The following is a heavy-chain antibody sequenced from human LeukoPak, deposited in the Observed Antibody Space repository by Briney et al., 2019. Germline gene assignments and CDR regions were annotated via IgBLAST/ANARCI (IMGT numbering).Heavy chain of an antibody. J-gene: IGHJ3*02. Sequence: GGSLRLSCTASGFTFTDAWMSWVRQAPGKGLEWVGRIRSKTDGGTAGYAAPVEGRFNISRDDSKNTLYLQMNSLKTEDTAVYYCTTAPYYDTAWKAFDIWGQGTMVTVSS. CDR3: TTAPYYDTAWKAFDI. CDR1: GFTFTDAW. V-gene: IGHV3-15*01. CDR2: IRSKTDGGTA. D-gene: IGHD3-22*01.